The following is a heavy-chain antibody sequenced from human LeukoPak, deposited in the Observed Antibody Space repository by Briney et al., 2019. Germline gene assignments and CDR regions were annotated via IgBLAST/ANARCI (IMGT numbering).Heavy chain of an antibody. Sequence: PGGSLRLSCAASGFTFSSYEMNWVRQAPGKGLEWVSYISSSGSTIYYADSVKGRFTISRDNAKNSLYLQMNSLRAEDTAVYYCAKDWGLGADTAMVFDYWGQGTLVTVSS. J-gene: IGHJ4*02. D-gene: IGHD5-18*01. CDR2: ISSSGSTI. CDR3: AKDWGLGADTAMVFDY. CDR1: GFTFSSYE. V-gene: IGHV3-48*03.